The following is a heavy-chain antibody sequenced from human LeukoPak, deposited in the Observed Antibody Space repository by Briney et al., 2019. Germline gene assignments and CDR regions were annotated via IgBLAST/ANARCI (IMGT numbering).Heavy chain of an antibody. V-gene: IGHV3-74*01. Sequence: GGSLRLSCAASGFTFSSYWMHWVRQDPGKGLVWVSRINSDGSRTNYADSVKGRFTVSRDNSKNTLYLQMNSLRAADTAVYYCAKLMRHMMEDVLDLWGQGTVVTVSS. D-gene: IGHD3-16*01. J-gene: IGHJ3*01. CDR1: GFTFSSYW. CDR2: INSDGSRT. CDR3: AKLMRHMMEDVLDL.